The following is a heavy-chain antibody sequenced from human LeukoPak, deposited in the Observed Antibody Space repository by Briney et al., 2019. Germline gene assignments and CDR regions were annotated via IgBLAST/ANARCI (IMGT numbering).Heavy chain of an antibody. Sequence: GGSLRLSCAASGFTFSGYAMSWVRQAPGKGLEWVTAISGSGGSTYYADSVKGRFTISRDNSKSTLYLHMNSLTAEDTAIYYCLKEPDPFDRYWGEGPLVSVPS. V-gene: IGHV3-23*01. CDR2: ISGSGGST. CDR3: LKEPDPFDRY. CDR1: GFTFSGYA. J-gene: IGHJ4*02. D-gene: IGHD3-16*02.